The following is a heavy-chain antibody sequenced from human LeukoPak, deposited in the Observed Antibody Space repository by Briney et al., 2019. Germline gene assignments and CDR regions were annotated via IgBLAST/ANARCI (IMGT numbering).Heavy chain of an antibody. CDR1: GGSISRYY. J-gene: IGHJ3*02. V-gene: IGHV4-4*07. D-gene: IGHD6-19*01. Sequence: SETLSLTCTVSGGSISRYYWSWIRQPAGKGLEWIGRIYTSGSTNYNPSLKSRVTMSVDTSKNQFSLKLSSVTAADTAVYYCARGVSQWLQDAFDIWGEGTMVTVSS. CDR2: IYTSGST. CDR3: ARGVSQWLQDAFDI.